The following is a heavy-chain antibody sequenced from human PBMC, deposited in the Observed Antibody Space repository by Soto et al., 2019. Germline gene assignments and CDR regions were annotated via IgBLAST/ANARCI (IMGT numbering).Heavy chain of an antibody. CDR2: ITAYNGNT. J-gene: IGHJ4*02. D-gene: IGHD3-16*01. V-gene: IGHV1-18*01. Sequence: QVQLVQSGAEVKKPGASVKVSCKASGYTFTNFGISWVRQAPGQGLEWMGWITAYNGNTNYAQNFQGRVTMTTDTSTSTAYMDLRSLGSYVQAVYHRARGGTPIDYWGQGSLVTVSS. CDR1: GYTFTNFG. CDR3: ARGGTPIDY.